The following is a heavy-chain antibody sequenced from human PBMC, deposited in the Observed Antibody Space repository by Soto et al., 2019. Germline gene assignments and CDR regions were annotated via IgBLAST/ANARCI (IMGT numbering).Heavy chain of an antibody. V-gene: IGHV4-4*07. Sequence: SETLSLTCTVSGGSINGYYWSWIRQPAGKGLEWIGRIYTSGSTNYNPSLKSRVTMSVGTSKNRFSLKLRSLTAADTAVYSCARPIYSKAGATTWLDPWGQGTLVTVYS. CDR2: IYTSGST. CDR3: ARPIYSKAGATTWLDP. J-gene: IGHJ5*02. D-gene: IGHD1-26*01. CDR1: GGSINGYY.